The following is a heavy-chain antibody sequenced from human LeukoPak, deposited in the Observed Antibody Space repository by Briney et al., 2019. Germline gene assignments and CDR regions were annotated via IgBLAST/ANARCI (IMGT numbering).Heavy chain of an antibody. CDR2: IIPIFGTA. CDR3: ARDDPVVGATGY. Sequence: ASVKVSCKASGGTFSSYAISWVRQAPGQGLEWMGGIIPIFGTANYAQKFQGRVTITADESTSTAYMELSSLRSEDTAVYYCARDDPVVGATGYWGQGTLVTVSS. D-gene: IGHD1-26*01. CDR1: GGTFSSYA. J-gene: IGHJ4*02. V-gene: IGHV1-69*13.